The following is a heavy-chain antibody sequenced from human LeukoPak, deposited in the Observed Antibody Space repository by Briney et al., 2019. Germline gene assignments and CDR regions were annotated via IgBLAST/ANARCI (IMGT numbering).Heavy chain of an antibody. J-gene: IGHJ5*02. Sequence: PGGSLRLSCAASGFTFTTYWMHWVRQAPGKGLVWVSHINSDGSITSYADSVKGRFTISRDNAKNTLYLQMNSLRAEDTAVYYCARDLIAAEVDDPWGQGTLVTVSS. D-gene: IGHD6-13*01. V-gene: IGHV3-74*01. CDR1: GFTFTTYW. CDR2: INSDGSIT. CDR3: ARDLIAAEVDDP.